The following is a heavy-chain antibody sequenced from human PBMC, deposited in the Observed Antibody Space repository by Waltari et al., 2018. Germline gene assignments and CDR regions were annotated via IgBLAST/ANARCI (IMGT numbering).Heavy chain of an antibody. V-gene: IGHV3-48*04. D-gene: IGHD2-8*01. Sequence: EVQLVESGGGLVQPGGSLRLSCATSAFYFSTYSMNWVRQTPGKGLEWVSYIHKSGSPIYYTDSVKGRFTISRDNAKNSLYLQMNSLRAEDTAVYYCVRDPHALDYWGQGILVTVSS. CDR3: VRDPHALDY. CDR1: AFYFSTYS. J-gene: IGHJ4*02. CDR2: IHKSGSPI.